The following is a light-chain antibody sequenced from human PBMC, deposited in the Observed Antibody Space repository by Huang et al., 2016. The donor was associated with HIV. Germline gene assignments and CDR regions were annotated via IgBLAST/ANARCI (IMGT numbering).Light chain of an antibody. J-gene: IGKJ1*01. CDR1: QTISNN. V-gene: IGKV1-39*01. CDR2: SAS. Sequence: DIQMTQSPSSLSASVGDRVTITCRSSQTISNNLSWYQQKPGKAPNLLIFSASTSQSGVPSRFSGSGSGTDFALTISSLQADDVATYYCQQSYTPPRTFGQGTRVEIK. CDR3: QQSYTPPRT.